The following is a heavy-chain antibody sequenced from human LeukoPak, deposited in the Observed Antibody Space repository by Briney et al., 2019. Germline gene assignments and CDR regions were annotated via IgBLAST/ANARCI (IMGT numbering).Heavy chain of an antibody. Sequence: SETLSLTCAVYGGAFSGYYWSWIRQPPGKGLEWIGEINHSGSTDYNPSLKSRVTMSVDTSKNQFSLRLSSATAADTAVYYCARKNITMIKGTLFDYWGQGILVTVSS. CDR3: ARKNITMIKGTLFDY. CDR2: INHSGST. D-gene: IGHD3-22*01. V-gene: IGHV4-34*01. CDR1: GGAFSGYY. J-gene: IGHJ4*02.